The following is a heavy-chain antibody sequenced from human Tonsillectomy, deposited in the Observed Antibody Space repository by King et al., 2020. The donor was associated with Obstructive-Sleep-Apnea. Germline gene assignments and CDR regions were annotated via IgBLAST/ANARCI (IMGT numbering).Heavy chain of an antibody. CDR3: ARDPLLWFGELSDY. D-gene: IGHD3-10*01. V-gene: IGHV1-18*01. J-gene: IGHJ4*02. CDR2: ISVYNDNT. Sequence: QLVQSGAEVNKPGASVKVSCKASGYTFTSYGISWVRQAPGQGLEWMGWISVYNDNTNYAQKLQGRVTMTTDTSTSTAYMELRSLRSDDTAVYYCARDPLLWFGELSDYWGQGTLVTVSS. CDR1: GYTFTSYG.